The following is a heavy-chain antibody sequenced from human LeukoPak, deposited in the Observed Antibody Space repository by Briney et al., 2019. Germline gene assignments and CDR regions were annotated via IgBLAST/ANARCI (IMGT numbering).Heavy chain of an antibody. CDR2: IYSGGST. Sequence: GGSLRLXCAASGFTVSSNYMSWVRQAPGKGLEWVSVIYSGGSTYYADSVKGRFTISRDNSKNTLYLQMNSLRAEDTAVYYCARVQMTTVTTRLFYYYYYYVDVWGKGTTVTVSS. CDR1: GFTVSSNY. V-gene: IGHV3-53*01. J-gene: IGHJ6*03. CDR3: ARVQMTTVTTRLFYYYYYYVDV. D-gene: IGHD4-17*01.